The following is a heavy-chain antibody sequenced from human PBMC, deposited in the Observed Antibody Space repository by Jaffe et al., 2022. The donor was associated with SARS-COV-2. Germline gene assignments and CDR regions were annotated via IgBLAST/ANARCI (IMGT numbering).Heavy chain of an antibody. J-gene: IGHJ4*02. V-gene: IGHV4-38-2*02. Sequence: QVQLQESGPGLVKPSETLSLTCTVSGYSISSGYYWGWIRQPPGKGLEWIGNVYYSGNTHDNPSLKSRVTMSLDTSKNQFSLRLSSVTAADTAVYYCARRRGSYYFDYWGQGTLVTVSS. CDR1: GYSISSGYY. D-gene: IGHD1-26*01. CDR3: ARRRGSYYFDY. CDR2: VYYSGNT.